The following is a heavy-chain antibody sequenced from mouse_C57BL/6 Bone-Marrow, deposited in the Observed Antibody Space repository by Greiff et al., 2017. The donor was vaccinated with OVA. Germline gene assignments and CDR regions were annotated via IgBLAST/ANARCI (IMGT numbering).Heavy chain of an antibody. V-gene: IGHV1-55*01. CDR2: IYPGSGST. J-gene: IGHJ4*01. CDR1: GYTFTSYW. Sequence: VKLQQPGAELVKPGASVKMSCKASGYTFTSYWITWVKQRPGQGLEWIGDIYPGSGSTNYNEKFKSKATLTVDTSSSTAYMQLSSLTSEDSAVYYCARDYYGSRYYAMDYWGQGTSVTVSS. D-gene: IGHD1-1*01. CDR3: ARDYYGSRYYAMDY.